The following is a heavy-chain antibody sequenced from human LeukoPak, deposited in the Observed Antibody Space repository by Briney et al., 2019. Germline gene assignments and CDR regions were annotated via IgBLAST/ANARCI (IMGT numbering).Heavy chain of an antibody. V-gene: IGHV3-23*01. D-gene: IGHD3-16*02. CDR1: GFTFSSYA. J-gene: IGHJ4*02. CDR3: AKGGVMITFGGVIVMSPGYYFDY. CDR2: ISGSGGST. Sequence: GGSLRLSCAASGFTFSSYAMSWVRQAPGKGLEWVSAISGSGGSTYYADSVKGRFTISRDNSKNTLYLQMNSLRAEDTAVYYCAKGGVMITFGGVIVMSPGYYFDYWGQGTLVTVSS.